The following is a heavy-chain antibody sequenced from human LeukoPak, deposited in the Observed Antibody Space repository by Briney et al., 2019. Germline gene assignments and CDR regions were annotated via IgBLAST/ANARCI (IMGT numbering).Heavy chain of an antibody. D-gene: IGHD5-24*01. CDR3: ARDRTRDGYNQGRVFDY. CDR2: ISYDGTNK. Sequence: GSLRLSCAASGFTFSRYAMHWVRQAPGKGLEWVAVISYDGTNKYYADSVKGRFTISRDNSKNTLYLQMNSLRAEDTAVYYCARDRTRDGYNQGRVFDYWGQGTLVTVSS. V-gene: IGHV3-30-3*01. CDR1: GFTFSRYA. J-gene: IGHJ4*02.